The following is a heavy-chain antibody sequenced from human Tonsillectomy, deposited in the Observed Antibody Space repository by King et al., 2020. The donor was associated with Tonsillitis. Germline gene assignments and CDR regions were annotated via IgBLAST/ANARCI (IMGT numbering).Heavy chain of an antibody. CDR2: ISFDGSNK. Sequence: VQLVESGGGVVQPGRSLRLSCAASGFTFSSYPIHWVRQAPGKGLEWVAVISFDGSNKYYADSVKGRFTISRDNSKNTLYLQMNSLRAEDTAIYYCARGGDYFDYWCQGTLVTVSS. CDR3: ARGGDYFDY. V-gene: IGHV3-30*04. J-gene: IGHJ4*02. D-gene: IGHD5-12*01. CDR1: GFTFSSYP.